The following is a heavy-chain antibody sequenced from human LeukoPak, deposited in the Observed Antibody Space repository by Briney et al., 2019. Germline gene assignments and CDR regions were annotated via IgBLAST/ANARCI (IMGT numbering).Heavy chain of an antibody. D-gene: IGHD6-13*01. J-gene: IGHJ6*03. CDR3: ARVPSSSYYYYMDV. CDR1: GFTFSSYS. V-gene: IGHV3-21*01. CDR2: ISSSSSYI. Sequence: GGSLRLSCAASGFTFSSYSMSWIRQAPGKGLEWVSSISSSSSYIYYADSVKGRFTISKDNAKNSLYLQMNSLRAEDTAVYYCARVPSSSYYYYMDVWGKGTTVTVSS.